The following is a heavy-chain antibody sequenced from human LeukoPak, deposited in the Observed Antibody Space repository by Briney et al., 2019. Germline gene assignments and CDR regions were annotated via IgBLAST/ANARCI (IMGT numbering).Heavy chain of an antibody. V-gene: IGHV1-2*02. CDR1: GYTFTGYY. Sequence: ASVKVSCKASGYTFTGYYMHWVRQAPGQGLGWMGWINPNSGGTNYAQKFQGRVTMTRDTSISTAYMELSRLRSDDTAVYYCARDPGKRYCSGGSCSNYDYYGMDVWGQGTTVTVSS. CDR2: INPNSGGT. J-gene: IGHJ6*02. D-gene: IGHD2-15*01. CDR3: ARDPGKRYCSGGSCSNYDYYGMDV.